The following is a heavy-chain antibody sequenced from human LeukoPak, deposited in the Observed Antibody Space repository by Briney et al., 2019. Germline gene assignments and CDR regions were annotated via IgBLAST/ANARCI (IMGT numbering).Heavy chain of an antibody. CDR2: INHSGST. CDR1: GGSFSGYY. Sequence: SETLSLTCAVYGGSFSGYYWSWIRQPPGKGLEWIGEINHSGSTNYNPSLKSRVTISVDTSKNQFSLKLSSVTAADTAVYYCARGPKITFGGVIVDWGQGTLVTVSS. CDR3: ARGPKITFGGVIVD. J-gene: IGHJ4*02. D-gene: IGHD3-16*02. V-gene: IGHV4-34*01.